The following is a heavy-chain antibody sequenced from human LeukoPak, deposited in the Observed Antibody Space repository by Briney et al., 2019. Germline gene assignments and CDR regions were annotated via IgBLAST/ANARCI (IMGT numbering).Heavy chain of an antibody. CDR2: IKSKTDGGTT. CDR3: TTDSARVGAAAFDY. J-gene: IGHJ4*02. CDR1: GFTFSNAW. Sequence: GGSLRLSCAASGFTFSNAWMSWVRQAPGKGLEWVGRIKSKTDGGTTDYAAPVKGRFTISRDDSKNTLYLQMNSLKTEDTAVYYCTTDSARVGAAAFDYWGQGTLVTVSS. V-gene: IGHV3-15*01. D-gene: IGHD1-26*01.